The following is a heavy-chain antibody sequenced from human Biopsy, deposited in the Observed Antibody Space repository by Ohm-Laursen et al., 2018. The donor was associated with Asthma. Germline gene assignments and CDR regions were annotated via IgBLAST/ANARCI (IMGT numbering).Heavy chain of an antibody. CDR1: GFTINNNV. CDR3: AREPINVLTGEFDYGMDV. J-gene: IGHJ6*02. Sequence: SVKVSCKASGFTINNNVSHWVRQAPGQGLEWLGLTMSVDGGTPNGDTRYSDNFQGRVSISRDTSANTINLELTRLTAEDTAVFYCAREPINVLTGEFDYGMDVWGQGTTVIVSS. D-gene: IGHD3-9*01. CDR2: TMSVDGGTPNGDT. V-gene: IGHV1-3*01.